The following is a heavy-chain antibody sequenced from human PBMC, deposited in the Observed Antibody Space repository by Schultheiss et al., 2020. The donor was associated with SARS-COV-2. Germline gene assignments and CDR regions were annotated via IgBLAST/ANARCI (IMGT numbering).Heavy chain of an antibody. CDR1: GGSISSGGYY. Sequence: SETLSLTCTVSGGSISSGGYYWSWIRQPPGKGLEWIGYIYYSGSTNYNPSLKSRVTISVDTSKNQFSLKLSSVTAADTAVYYCARLYSNYAYYYYGMDVWGQGTTVTVSS. CDR2: IYYSGST. CDR3: ARLYSNYAYYYYGMDV. D-gene: IGHD4-11*01. J-gene: IGHJ6*02. V-gene: IGHV4-61*08.